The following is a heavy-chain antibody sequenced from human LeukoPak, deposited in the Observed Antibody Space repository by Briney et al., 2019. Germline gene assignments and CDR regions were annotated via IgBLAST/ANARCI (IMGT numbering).Heavy chain of an antibody. D-gene: IGHD1-1*01. J-gene: IGHJ4*02. CDR3: ARDRAGIHDY. V-gene: IGHV4-4*09. CDR1: GGSISSYY. CDR2: IYTSGST. Sequence: SETLSLTCTVSGGSISSYYWSWIRQPPGKGLEWIGYIYTSGSTNYNPSLKSRVTMSVDTSKNQFSLKLSSVTAADTAVYYCARDRAGIHDYWGQGTLVTVSS.